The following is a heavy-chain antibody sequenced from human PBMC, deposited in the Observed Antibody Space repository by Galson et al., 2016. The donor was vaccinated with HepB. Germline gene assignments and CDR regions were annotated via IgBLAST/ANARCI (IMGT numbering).Heavy chain of an antibody. CDR3: AKNKATARVWGHYYYYMDV. J-gene: IGHJ6*03. V-gene: IGHV3-53*01. CDR1: GFTVSSNY. Sequence: SLRLSCAASGFTVSSNYLSWVRQAPGKGLEWVSIVYSDGSTYYSDPVRGRSTISRDNSNNIVYLQMNSLRAEDTAVYFCAKNKATARVWGHYYYYMDVWGKGTTVTVSS. D-gene: IGHD3-16*01. CDR2: VYSDGST.